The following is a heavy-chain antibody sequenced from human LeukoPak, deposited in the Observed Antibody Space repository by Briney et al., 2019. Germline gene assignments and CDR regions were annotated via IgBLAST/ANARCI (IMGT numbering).Heavy chain of an antibody. Sequence: GGSLRLSCAASGFTFSDYYMSWIRQAPGKGLEWVSYISSSSSYTNYADSVKGRFTISRDNAKNSLYLQMNCLRAEDTAVYYCARVDGGPPANYYYYYGMDVWGKGTTVTVSS. CDR1: GFTFSDYY. CDR2: ISSSSSYT. J-gene: IGHJ6*04. D-gene: IGHD2-2*01. V-gene: IGHV3-11*06. CDR3: ARVDGGPPANYYYYYGMDV.